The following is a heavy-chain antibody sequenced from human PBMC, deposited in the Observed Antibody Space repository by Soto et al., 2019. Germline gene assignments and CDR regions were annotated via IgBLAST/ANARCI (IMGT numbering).Heavy chain of an antibody. Sequence: RRLSCAASGFTFSSYAMHWVRQAPGKGLEWVAVISYDGSNKYYADSVKGRFTISRDNSKNTLYLQMNSLRAEDTAVYYCARGDSSRVFDYWGQGTLVTVYS. CDR3: ARGDSSRVFDY. CDR1: GFTFSSYA. D-gene: IGHD4-4*01. CDR2: ISYDGSNK. J-gene: IGHJ4*02. V-gene: IGHV3-30-3*01.